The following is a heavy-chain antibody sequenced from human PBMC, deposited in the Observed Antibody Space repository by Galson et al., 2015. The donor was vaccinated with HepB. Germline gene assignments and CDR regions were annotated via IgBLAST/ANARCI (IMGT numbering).Heavy chain of an antibody. CDR3: AVSRDGYNWGY. CDR1: GYTFISYG. D-gene: IGHD5-24*01. Sequence: SVKVSCKASGYTFISYGISWVRQAPGQGLEWMGWISAYKVNTKYPKKFQGRVTMTTDTSTSTAYMNLRSLRSDDTAVYYCAVSRDGYNWGYWGQGTLVTVSS. J-gene: IGHJ4*02. CDR2: ISAYKVNT. V-gene: IGHV1-18*04.